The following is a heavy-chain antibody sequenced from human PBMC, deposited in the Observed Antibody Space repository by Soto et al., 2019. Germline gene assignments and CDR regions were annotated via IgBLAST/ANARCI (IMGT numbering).Heavy chain of an antibody. CDR1: GFTFSSYG. Sequence: PRGSLRLSCAASGFTFSSYGMRWVRPPPSKGLEWVAVISYDGSNKYYADSVKGRFTMSRDNSKSTLYVQMNSLRAEDTALYYCAVSSITGTTGFDYWGQGTLVTVTS. J-gene: IGHJ4*02. D-gene: IGHD1-7*01. CDR2: ISYDGSNK. V-gene: IGHV3-30*03. CDR3: AVSSITGTTGFDY.